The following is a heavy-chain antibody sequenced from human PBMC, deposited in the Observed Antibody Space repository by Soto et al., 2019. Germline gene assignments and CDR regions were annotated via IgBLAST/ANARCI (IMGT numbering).Heavy chain of an antibody. CDR3: ARALDFWSAYFDY. J-gene: IGHJ4*02. V-gene: IGHV3-15*07. CDR2: IKSKTDGGTT. Sequence: PGGSLRLSCAASGFTFSNAWMNWVRQAPGKGLEWVGRIKSKTDGGTTDYAAPVKGRFTISRDNSKNTLYLQMNCLRTEDTAVYYCARALDFWSAYFDYWGQGS. CDR1: GFTFSNAW. D-gene: IGHD3-3*01.